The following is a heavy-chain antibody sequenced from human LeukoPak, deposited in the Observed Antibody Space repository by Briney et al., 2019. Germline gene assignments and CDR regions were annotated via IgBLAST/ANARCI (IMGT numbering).Heavy chain of an antibody. J-gene: IGHJ6*03. D-gene: IGHD5/OR15-5a*01. CDR3: ARGLSSAYYYCYMEV. V-gene: IGHV4-61*02. Sequence: SPSLSLTRTVAGGSMSSGSNYSSWIRGPAWKGLEWFVRIYTTGSTRYKRSLKTRVTIPAATCNNLFSLMLCSVTAADTAVYYCARGLSSAYYYCYMEVWGKGTTVTVSS. CDR2: IYTTGST. CDR1: GGSMSSGSNY.